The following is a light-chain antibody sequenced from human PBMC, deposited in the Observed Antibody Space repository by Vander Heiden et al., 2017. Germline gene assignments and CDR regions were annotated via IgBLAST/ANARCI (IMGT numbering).Light chain of an antibody. CDR1: QSVSSSY. CDR2: GAS. V-gene: IGKV3-20*01. CDR3: QQYGSARWT. Sequence: IVLTQSPGTLSLSPGERATLSCRASQSVSSSYLAWYQQKPGPAPRPLLYGASSRATGIPDRFSGSGSGTDFTLTISRLEPEDFAVYSCQQYGSARWTLGQGTKVEI. J-gene: IGKJ1*01.